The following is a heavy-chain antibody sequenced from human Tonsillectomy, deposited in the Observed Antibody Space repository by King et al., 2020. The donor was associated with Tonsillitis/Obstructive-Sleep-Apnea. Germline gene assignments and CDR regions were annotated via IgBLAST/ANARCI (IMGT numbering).Heavy chain of an antibody. CDR2: ISWNSVSI. V-gene: IGHV3-9*01. CDR1: GFSFDDYA. D-gene: IGHD6-13*01. J-gene: IGHJ5*02. Sequence: DVQLVESGGGLVQPGGSLRLSCAASGFSFDDYAMHWVRLAPGKGLEWVSGISWNSVSIEYADSVQGRFTISRDNAKNSLYLQMNSLRPEDTALYYCAKGTTAEAEDWFDPWGQGTLVTVSS. CDR3: AKGTTAEAEDWFDP.